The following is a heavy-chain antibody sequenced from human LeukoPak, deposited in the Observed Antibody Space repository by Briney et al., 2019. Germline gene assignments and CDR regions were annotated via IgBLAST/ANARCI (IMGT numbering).Heavy chain of an antibody. D-gene: IGHD6-13*01. J-gene: IGHJ4*02. CDR2: INHSGST. CDR1: IETFSDYY. CDR3: ARGRYLTTLGGAAAGFLDY. V-gene: IGHV4-34*08. Sequence: PSETLSLTCAVYIETFSDYYWTWIRQSPGKGLEWIGEINHSGSTNYNPSLKSRVTMSVDTSQKQFSLRLTSVRAADTAVYYCARGRYLTTLGGAAAGFLDYWGQGTVVTVSS.